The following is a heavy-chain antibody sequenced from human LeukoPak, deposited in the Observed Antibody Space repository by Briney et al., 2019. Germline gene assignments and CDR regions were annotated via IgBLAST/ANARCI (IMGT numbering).Heavy chain of an antibody. CDR3: ARLKGLHSSGYSFDY. CDR1: GGSINSNNYY. CDR2: IYYSGST. D-gene: IGHD3-22*01. J-gene: IGHJ4*02. V-gene: IGHV4-39*01. Sequence: KPSETLSLTCTVSGGSINSNNYYWGWIRQPPGKGLEWIGSIYYSGSTYYNPSLKSRVTMSVDTSKNQFSLKLSSVTAADTAVYYCARLKGLHSSGYSFDYWGQGILVTVSS.